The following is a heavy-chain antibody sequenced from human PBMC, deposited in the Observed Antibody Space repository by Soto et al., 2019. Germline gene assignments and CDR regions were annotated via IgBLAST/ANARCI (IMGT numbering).Heavy chain of an antibody. CDR3: ARTGLYYDSNGPDQESWFDP. Sequence: SETLSLTCAVSGDSITRGGYSWSWVRQPPGKALEWIGYIFPSGRTSYSPSLKNRVTISVDRSKNHFSLKLTSLTAADTAVYYCARTGLYYDSNGPDQESWFDPWVPGTLVTVSS. J-gene: IGHJ5*02. CDR2: IFPSGRT. CDR1: GDSITRGGYS. V-gene: IGHV4-30-2*01. D-gene: IGHD3-22*01.